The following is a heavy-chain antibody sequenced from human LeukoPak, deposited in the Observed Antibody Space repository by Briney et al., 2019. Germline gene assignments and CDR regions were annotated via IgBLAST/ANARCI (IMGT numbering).Heavy chain of an antibody. J-gene: IGHJ4*02. CDR3: ARASRYGSGSYSTDY. D-gene: IGHD3-10*01. V-gene: IGHV1-69*13. CDR1: GGTFTSYA. CDR2: IIPIFGTA. Sequence: SVKVSCKASGGTFTSYAISWVRQAPGQGLEWMGGIIPIFGTANYAQKFQGRVTITADESTSTAYMELSSLRSEDTAVYYCARASRYGSGSYSTDYWGQGTLVTVSS.